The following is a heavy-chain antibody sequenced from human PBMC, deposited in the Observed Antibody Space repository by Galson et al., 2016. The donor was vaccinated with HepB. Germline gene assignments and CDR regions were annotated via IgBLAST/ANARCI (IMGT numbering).Heavy chain of an antibody. D-gene: IGHD1-26*01. V-gene: IGHV3-9*01. CDR3: ARAPPSASDYGADYFDS. CDR1: GFPFEDYA. CDR2: IHWYSSTK. Sequence: SLRLSCAASGFPFEDYAMHWVRQVPGKGLEWVAGIHWYSSTKDYADSVKGRFTISRDNAGNSLHLQMSSLRADDTAVYYCARAPPSASDYGADYFDSWGQGTLVTVSS. J-gene: IGHJ4*02.